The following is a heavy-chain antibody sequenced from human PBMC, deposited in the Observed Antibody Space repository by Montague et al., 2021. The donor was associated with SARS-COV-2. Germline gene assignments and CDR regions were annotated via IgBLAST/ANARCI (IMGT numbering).Heavy chain of an antibody. CDR2: IYYTGST. J-gene: IGHJ6*02. Sequence: SETLSLTCVVSGDSISTDNWWTWVRLPPGKGLEWVGEIYYTGSTKYKPSLKSRVSMSVDKSWNQFSLRLASVTAADTAIYYCARSAYRLLFIASYYGMDVWGQETTVTVSS. D-gene: IGHD2-2*01. V-gene: IGHV4-4*02. CDR1: GDSISTDNW. CDR3: ARSAYRLLFIASYYGMDV.